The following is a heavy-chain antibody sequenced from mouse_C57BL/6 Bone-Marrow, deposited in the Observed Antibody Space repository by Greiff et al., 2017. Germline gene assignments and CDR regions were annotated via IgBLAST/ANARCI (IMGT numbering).Heavy chain of an antibody. D-gene: IGHD1-1*01. V-gene: IGHV1-5*01. Sequence: EVQVVESGTVLARPGASVKMSCKTSGYTFTSYWMHWVKQRPGQGLEWIGAIYPGNSDTSYNQKFKGKAKLTAVTSASTAYMELSSLTNEDSAVYYCTRRKIYGSSPFDYWGQGTTLTVSS. CDR1: GYTFTSYW. J-gene: IGHJ2*01. CDR3: TRRKIYGSSPFDY. CDR2: IYPGNSDT.